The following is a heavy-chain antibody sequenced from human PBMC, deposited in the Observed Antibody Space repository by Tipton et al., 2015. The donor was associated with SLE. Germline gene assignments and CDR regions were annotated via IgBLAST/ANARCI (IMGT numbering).Heavy chain of an antibody. D-gene: IGHD6-19*01. CDR1: GGSFSGYY. V-gene: IGHV4-59*01. J-gene: IGHJ3*02. Sequence: TLSLTCAVYGGSFSGYYWSWIRQHPGKGLEWIGYIYYSGSTYYNPSLKSRVTISVDTSKNQFSLKLSSVTAADTAVYYCARGSSGWYDAFDIWGQGTMVTVSS. CDR2: IYYSGST. CDR3: ARGSSGWYDAFDI.